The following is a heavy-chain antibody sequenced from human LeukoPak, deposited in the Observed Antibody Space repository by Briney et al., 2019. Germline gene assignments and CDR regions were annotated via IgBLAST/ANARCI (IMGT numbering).Heavy chain of an antibody. J-gene: IGHJ4*02. V-gene: IGHV4-34*01. CDR3: ARHQTINYGPGTPFDF. CDR2: INHSGST. CDR1: GGSFSGYY. D-gene: IGHD3-10*01. Sequence: SETLSLTCAAYGGSFSGYYLSWIRQPPGKGLEWMGEINHSGSTNYNPSLKSRGTISVDTSKNQFPQKLSSVTAAETAVYYCARHQTINYGPGTPFDFWGQGPLVSVSS.